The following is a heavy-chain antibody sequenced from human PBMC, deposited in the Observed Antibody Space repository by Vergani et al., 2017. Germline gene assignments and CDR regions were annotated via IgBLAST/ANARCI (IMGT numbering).Heavy chain of an antibody. J-gene: IGHJ5*02. D-gene: IGHD3-10*01. V-gene: IGHV4-59*01. CDR2: IYYSGST. CDR3: ARESNYYGSGSSNWFDP. Sequence: QVQLQESGPGLVKPSETPSLTCTVPGGPISSYYWSWIRQPPGQGLEWIGYIYYSGSTNYNPSLKSRVTISVDTSKNQFSLKLRSVTAADTAVYYCARESNYYGSGSSNWFDPWGQGTLVTVSS. CDR1: GGPISSYY.